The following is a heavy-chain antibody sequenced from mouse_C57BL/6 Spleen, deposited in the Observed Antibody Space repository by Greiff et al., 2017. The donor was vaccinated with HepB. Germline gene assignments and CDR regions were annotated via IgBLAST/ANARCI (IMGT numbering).Heavy chain of an antibody. D-gene: IGHD4-1*01. CDR1: GYTFTSYW. Sequence: QVQLQQPGAELVMPGASVKLSCKASGYTFTSYWMHWVKQRPGQGLEWIGEIDPSDSYTNYNQKFKGKSTLTVDKSSSTAYMQLSSLTSEDSAVYYCARGAPGYWYFDVWGTGTTVTVSS. CDR2: IDPSDSYT. V-gene: IGHV1-69*01. CDR3: ARGAPGYWYFDV. J-gene: IGHJ1*03.